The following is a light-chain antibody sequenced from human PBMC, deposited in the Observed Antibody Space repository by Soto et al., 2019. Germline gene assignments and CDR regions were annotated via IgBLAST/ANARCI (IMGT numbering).Light chain of an antibody. J-gene: IGKJ1*01. V-gene: IGKV4-1*01. CDR2: WAS. Sequence: DIVLTQSPDSLAVSLGERATINCKSSQSVLYSPNNKNYLAWYQQKPGQPPKLLVYWASTRESGVPDRFSGSGSETEFTLTINSLHAEDVAVYYCQQYINAPRTFGQGTKVEIK. CDR1: QSVLYSPNNKNY. CDR3: QQYINAPRT.